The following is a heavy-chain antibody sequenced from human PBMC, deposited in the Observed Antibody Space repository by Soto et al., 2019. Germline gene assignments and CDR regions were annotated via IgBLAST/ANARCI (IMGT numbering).Heavy chain of an antibody. V-gene: IGHV4-4*02. CDR1: SGSISSSNW. J-gene: IGHJ3*02. Sequence: SETLSLTCAVSSGSISSSNWWSWVRQPPGKGLEWIGEIYHSGSTNYNPSLKSRVTISVDKSKNQFSLKLSSVTAADTAVYYCARDGGGIAAAGLSLHAFDIWGQGTMVTVSS. CDR2: IYHSGST. CDR3: ARDGGGIAAAGLSLHAFDI. D-gene: IGHD6-13*01.